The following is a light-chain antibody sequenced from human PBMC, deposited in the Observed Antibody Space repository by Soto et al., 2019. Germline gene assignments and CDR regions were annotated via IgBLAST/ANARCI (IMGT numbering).Light chain of an antibody. CDR3: QQYNNWPWT. J-gene: IGKJ1*01. V-gene: IGKV3-15*01. Sequence: EIVMTQSPATLSVSPGERATLSCTASQSVSSNLAWYQQKPGQAPRLLIYGASTRATGIPARFSGSGSGTEFALTISSLQSEDFAVYYCQQYNNWPWTFGRGTKVEIK. CDR1: QSVSSN. CDR2: GAS.